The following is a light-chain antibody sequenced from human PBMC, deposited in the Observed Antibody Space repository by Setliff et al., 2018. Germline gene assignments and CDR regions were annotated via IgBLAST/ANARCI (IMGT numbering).Light chain of an antibody. Sequence: KRGTISCSGSSSNIGSNTVNWYQQLPGTAPKLLIYRNNQRPSGVPDRFSGSKSGTSASLAITGLQAEDESDYYCQSYDSSLSGSVFGTGTKGTVL. CDR3: QSYDSSLSGSV. CDR2: RNN. V-gene: IGLV1-44*01. CDR1: SSNIGSNT. J-gene: IGLJ1*01.